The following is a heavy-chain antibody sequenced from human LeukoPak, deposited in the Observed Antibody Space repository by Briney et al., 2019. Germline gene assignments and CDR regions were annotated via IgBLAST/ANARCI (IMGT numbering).Heavy chain of an antibody. V-gene: IGHV1-2*02. D-gene: IGHD2-2*03. CDR1: GVTFTGAY. Sequence: ASVKVSCKVSGVTFTGAYMHWVRQAPGQGLEWMGWINPNSGETRYEQKFQGRVTMTRDTSIDTVHMELGSLTSDDTAVYYCARVLFNSGYDSWGPGTLVTVSS. CDR2: INPNSGET. CDR3: ARVLFNSGYDS. J-gene: IGHJ5*01.